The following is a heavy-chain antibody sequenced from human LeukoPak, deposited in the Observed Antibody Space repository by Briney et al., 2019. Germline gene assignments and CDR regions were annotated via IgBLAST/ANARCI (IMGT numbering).Heavy chain of an antibody. CDR1: GDSVSNNIAA. CDR3: ARPRGYRSSWYDFDY. Sequence: SQTLSLTCAISGDSVSNNIAAWTWIRQSPSRGLEWLGRTYYKSAWYNDYAVSVKGRITINPDTSKNQFSLQLNSVTPEDTAVYYCARPRGYRSSWYDFDYGGQGTLVTVSS. CDR2: TYYKSAWYN. D-gene: IGHD6-13*01. J-gene: IGHJ4*02. V-gene: IGHV6-1*01.